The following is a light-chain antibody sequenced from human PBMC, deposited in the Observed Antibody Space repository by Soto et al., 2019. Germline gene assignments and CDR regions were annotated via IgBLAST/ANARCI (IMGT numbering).Light chain of an antibody. V-gene: IGKV3-11*01. Sequence: PGERATLTCRASQSVSSFLAWYHHKPGQAPRLLIYGASVRATGIPARFSGSGSGTDFTLPISSLEPEDFAVYYCQQRSNWPTWTFGQGTKVDI. CDR2: GAS. CDR3: QQRSNWPTWT. CDR1: QSVSSF. J-gene: IGKJ1*01.